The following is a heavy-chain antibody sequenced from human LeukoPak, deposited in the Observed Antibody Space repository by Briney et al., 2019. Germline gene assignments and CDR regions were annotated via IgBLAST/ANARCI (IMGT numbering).Heavy chain of an antibody. CDR2: IWYDGSNK. CDR3: ARGVPKGYYYMDV. V-gene: IGHV3-33*01. Sequence: TGGSLRLSCAASGFTFSSCGMHWVRQAPGKGLEWVAVIWYDGSNKYYADSVKGRFTISRDNSKNTLYLQMNSLRAEDTAVYYCARGVPKGYYYMDVWGKGTTVTVSS. J-gene: IGHJ6*03. D-gene: IGHD3-3*01. CDR1: GFTFSSCG.